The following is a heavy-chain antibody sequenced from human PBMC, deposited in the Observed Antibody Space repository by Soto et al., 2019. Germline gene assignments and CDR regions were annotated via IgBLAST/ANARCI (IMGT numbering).Heavy chain of an antibody. CDR1: GGSFTSKNW. Sequence: PSQTLSLTCAVSGGSFTSKNWWTWVRQPPGQGLEWIGEIYRTGSTNYNPSLKSRVTISLDKSENQFSLKVTSLTAADTAVYYCESRDPGTSVDYWGQGTLVTVSS. D-gene: IGHD1-7*01. CDR2: IYRTGST. CDR3: ESRDPGTSVDY. J-gene: IGHJ4*02. V-gene: IGHV4-4*02.